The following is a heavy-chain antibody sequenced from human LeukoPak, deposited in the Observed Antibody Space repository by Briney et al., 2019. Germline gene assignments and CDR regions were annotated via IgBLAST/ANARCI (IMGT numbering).Heavy chain of an antibody. Sequence: GGSLRLSCAASGFTFSSYATSWVRQAPGKGLEWVSAISGSGGSTYYADSVKGRFTISRDNSENTLYLQMNSLRAEDTAVYYCLRCRSYWYFDLWGRGTLVTVSS. CDR3: LRCRSYWYFDL. D-gene: IGHD4-17*01. CDR2: ISGSGGST. V-gene: IGHV3-23*01. J-gene: IGHJ2*01. CDR1: GFTFSSYA.